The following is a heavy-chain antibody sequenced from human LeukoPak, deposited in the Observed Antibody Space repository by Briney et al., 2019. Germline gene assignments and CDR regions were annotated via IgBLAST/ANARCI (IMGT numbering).Heavy chain of an antibody. CDR2: IRYDAINQ. CDR1: GFTFAGSG. V-gene: IGHV3-30*02. Sequence: GGSLRLSCVTSGFTFAGSGFHWVRQAPGKGLEWVAFIRYDAINQYYADSVKGRLTISRDNSQNTVSLQLNNLRIEDTALYYCAKTSLSDPSGHYYYMDVWGKGTTVTVSS. J-gene: IGHJ6*03. CDR3: AKTSLSDPSGHYYYMDV. D-gene: IGHD3-3*01.